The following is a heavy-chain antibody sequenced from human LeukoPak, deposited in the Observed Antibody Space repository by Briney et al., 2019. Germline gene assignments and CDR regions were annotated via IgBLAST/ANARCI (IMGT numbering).Heavy chain of an antibody. CDR1: GSSISSYY. Sequence: SETLSLTCTVSGSSISSYYWSWIRQPPGKGLEWIGYIYYSGSTNYNPSLKSRVTISVDTSKNQFSLKLSSVTAADTAVYYCARDRNSGYDLYYYYGMDVWGQGTTVTVSS. CDR3: ARDRNSGYDLYYYYGMDV. D-gene: IGHD5-12*01. J-gene: IGHJ6*02. CDR2: IYYSGST. V-gene: IGHV4-59*01.